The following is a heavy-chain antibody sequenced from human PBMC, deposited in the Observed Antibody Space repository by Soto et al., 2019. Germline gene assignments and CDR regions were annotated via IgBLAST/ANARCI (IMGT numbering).Heavy chain of an antibody. V-gene: IGHV4-39*01. CDR3: ARHYGSGSYNLDYYCGMDV. Sequence: QLQLQESGPGLVKPSETLSLTCTVSGGSISSSSYYWGWIRQPPGKGLEWIGSIYYSGSTYYNPSRKSRVTISEDTSKNQFSLKLRSVTAADTAVYYCARHYGSGSYNLDYYCGMDVWGQGTTVTVSS. CDR2: IYYSGST. CDR1: GGSISSSSYY. J-gene: IGHJ6*02. D-gene: IGHD1-26*01.